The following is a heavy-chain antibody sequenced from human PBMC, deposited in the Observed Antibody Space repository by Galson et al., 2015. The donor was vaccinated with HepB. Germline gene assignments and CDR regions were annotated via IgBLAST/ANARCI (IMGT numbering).Heavy chain of an antibody. CDR1: GFTFSAYG. CDR3: ARPYRPDECDFLIEY. Sequence: SLRLSCAASGFTFSAYGMHWVCQAPGKGLEWVAVICSDGTSEYYADSVKGRFTIPRDNSKNTLYLQLNSLRAEDTAVYYCARPYRPDECDFLIEYWGRGTLVTVSS. J-gene: IGHJ4*02. CDR2: ICSDGTSE. D-gene: IGHD3/OR15-3a*01. V-gene: IGHV3-33*01.